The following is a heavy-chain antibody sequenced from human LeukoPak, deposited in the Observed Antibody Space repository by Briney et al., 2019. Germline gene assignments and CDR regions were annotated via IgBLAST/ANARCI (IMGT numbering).Heavy chain of an antibody. D-gene: IGHD5-24*01. Sequence: GRSLRLSCAASGFTFSGYGMHWVRQAPGKGLEWVAVIWYDGSNKYYADSVKGRFTISRDNSKNTLYLQMNSLRAEDTAVYYCARDGKGGYTYDYWGQGTLDTVSS. CDR3: ARDGKGGYTYDY. V-gene: IGHV3-33*01. CDR2: IWYDGSNK. CDR1: GFTFSGYG. J-gene: IGHJ4*02.